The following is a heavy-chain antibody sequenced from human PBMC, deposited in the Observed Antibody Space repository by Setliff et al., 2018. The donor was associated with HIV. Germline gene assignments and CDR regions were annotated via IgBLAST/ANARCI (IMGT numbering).Heavy chain of an antibody. Sequence: PSETLSLTCAVYGGSVSGHYWGWFRQPPGKGLEWIGEVLYNGGTRYNPSLENRVSMSIDTSKNQFSLKLLSVTAADTAVYYCRVWILRDTSDIWGQGTVVPSPQ. CDR3: RVWILRDTSDI. D-gene: IGHD1-1*01. J-gene: IGHJ3*02. CDR2: VLYNGGT. V-gene: IGHV4-34*12. CDR1: GGSVSGHY.